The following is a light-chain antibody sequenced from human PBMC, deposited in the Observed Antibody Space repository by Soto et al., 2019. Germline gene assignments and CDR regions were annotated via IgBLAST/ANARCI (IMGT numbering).Light chain of an antibody. CDR1: LSLVDSGGNTY. Sequence: MTQSPLALPVTLGQPTSISYTSSLSLVDSGGNTYFNWYQQRXGQPPRXLSYNISNRESGVPDRFRASGSGTDFTLRIIRVEAEDLGVYYCMQGTLWPWTFGQGTKVDIK. CDR3: MQGTLWPWT. CDR2: NIS. V-gene: IGKV2-30*01. J-gene: IGKJ1*01.